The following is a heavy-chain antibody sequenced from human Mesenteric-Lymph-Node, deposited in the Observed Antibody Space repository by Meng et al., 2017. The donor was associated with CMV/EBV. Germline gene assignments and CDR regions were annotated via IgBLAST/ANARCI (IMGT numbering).Heavy chain of an antibody. Sequence: GESLKISCAASGFTFSSYWMTWVRQAPGKGLEWVANIKKDGSEKYYVDSVKGRFTISRDNAKNSLYLQMNSLRDEDSAVYYCAVCNSPACLSRFDYWGQGTLVTVSS. V-gene: IGHV3-7*01. D-gene: IGHD2/OR15-2a*01. J-gene: IGHJ4*02. CDR2: IKKDGSEK. CDR3: AVCNSPACLSRFDY. CDR1: GFTFSSYW.